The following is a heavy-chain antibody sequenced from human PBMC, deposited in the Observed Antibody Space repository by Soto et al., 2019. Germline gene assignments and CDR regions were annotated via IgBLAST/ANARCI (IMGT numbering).Heavy chain of an antibody. V-gene: IGHV1-2*04. CDR2: INPNSGGT. Sequence: ASVKVSCKASGYTFTGYYMHWVRQAPGQGLEWMGWINPNSGGTNYAQKFQGWVTMTRDTSISTAYMELSRLRSDDTAVYYCARSAPTGDALGYFDYWGQGTLVTVSS. CDR3: ARSAPTGDALGYFDY. D-gene: IGHD7-27*01. CDR1: GYTFTGYY. J-gene: IGHJ4*02.